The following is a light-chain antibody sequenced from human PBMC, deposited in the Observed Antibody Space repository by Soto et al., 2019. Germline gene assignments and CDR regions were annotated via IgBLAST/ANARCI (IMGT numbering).Light chain of an antibody. CDR3: TPDVGSNIWF. J-gene: IGLJ2*01. Sequence: QSALTQPPSASGSPGQSVTISCTGTSSDVGAYRYVSWYQQYPGKAPKLMIYEVSKRPSGFPDRFSGSKSGNTASLTVSGPQAEDWADYNYTPDVGSNIWFFGEGTKLTVL. CDR2: EVS. CDR1: SSDVGAYRY. V-gene: IGLV2-8*01.